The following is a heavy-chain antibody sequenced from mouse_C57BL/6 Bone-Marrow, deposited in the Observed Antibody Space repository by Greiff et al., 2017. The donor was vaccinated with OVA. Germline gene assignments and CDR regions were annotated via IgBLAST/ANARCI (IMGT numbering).Heavy chain of an antibody. J-gene: IGHJ1*03. CDR3: ARDYSDWYFDV. D-gene: IGHD2-12*01. CDR2: IYPSDSET. CDR1: GYTFTSYW. V-gene: IGHV1-61*01. Sequence: VQLQQPGAELVRPGSSVKLSCKASGYTFTSYWMDWVKQRPGQGLEWIGNIYPSDSETHYNQKFKDKATLTVDKSSSTAYMQLSSLTSEDSAVYYCARDYSDWYFDVWGTGTTVTVSS.